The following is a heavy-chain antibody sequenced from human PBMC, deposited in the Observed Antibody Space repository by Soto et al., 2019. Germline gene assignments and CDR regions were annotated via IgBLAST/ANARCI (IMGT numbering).Heavy chain of an antibody. D-gene: IGHD2-15*01. Sequence: KESGPVLVKPTETLTLTCTVSGFSLSKARMGVSWIRQPPGKALEWLAHIFWNDERSYNTSLKSRLTISRDTSKSQVVLTMTNLDPVDTGTYFCARALRPGLPIYYFDSWGRGTLVTVSS. J-gene: IGHJ4*02. CDR3: ARALRPGLPIYYFDS. V-gene: IGHV2-26*01. CDR2: IFWNDER. CDR1: GFSLSKARMG.